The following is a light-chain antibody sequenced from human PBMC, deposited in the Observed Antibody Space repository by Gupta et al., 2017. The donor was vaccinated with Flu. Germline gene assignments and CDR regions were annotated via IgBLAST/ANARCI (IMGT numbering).Light chain of an antibody. V-gene: IGLV8-61*01. Sequence: TVTLTCGLSSGSVSTSYYPSWYQQTPGQAPRTLIYNTNTRSSGVPDRFSGSILENKAALTITGAQADDESDYYCVLYMGSGIWVFGGGTKLTVL. CDR1: SGSVSTSYY. J-gene: IGLJ3*02. CDR2: NTN. CDR3: VLYMGSGIWV.